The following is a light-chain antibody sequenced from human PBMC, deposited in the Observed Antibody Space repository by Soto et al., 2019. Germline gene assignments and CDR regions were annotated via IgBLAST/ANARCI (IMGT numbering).Light chain of an antibody. CDR3: MQGTHWPIT. V-gene: IGKV2-30*02. CDR1: QSLVHSGGIAY. J-gene: IGKJ5*01. CDR2: KVS. Sequence: DIVMTQTPLSSPVTIGQPASISWRSSQSLVHSGGIAYFSWFQQRPGRSPRRLIYKVSNRDSGVPARFSGSGSGTDFALKISRVEAEDVGVYYCMQGTHWPITFGQGTRLEIK.